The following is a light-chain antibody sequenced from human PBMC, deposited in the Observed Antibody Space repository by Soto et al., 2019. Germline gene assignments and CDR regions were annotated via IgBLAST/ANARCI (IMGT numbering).Light chain of an antibody. CDR2: GAS. CDR1: QSVSNSF. Sequence: EIALTQSPGTLSLSPGERATLSCRATQSVSNSFLARYQQKPGQAPRLLIYGASNRATGIPARFSGSGSGTDFTLTISRLEPGDFAVYYCQQDVTSPWAFGQGTKVEIE. V-gene: IGKV3-20*01. CDR3: QQDVTSPWA. J-gene: IGKJ1*01.